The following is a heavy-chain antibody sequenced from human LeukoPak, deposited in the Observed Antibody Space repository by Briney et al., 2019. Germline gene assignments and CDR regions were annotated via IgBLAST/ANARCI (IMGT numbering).Heavy chain of an antibody. V-gene: IGHV5-51*01. J-gene: IGHJ6*03. Sequence: GESLKISCKGSGYSFTSYWIGWVRQMPGKGLEWMGIIYPGDSDTRYSPSFQGQVTISADKSISTAYLQWSSLRASDTAKYYCARHFPYYYYYMDVWGKGTTVTVSS. CDR3: ARHFPYYYYYMDV. CDR1: GYSFTSYW. CDR2: IYPGDSDT.